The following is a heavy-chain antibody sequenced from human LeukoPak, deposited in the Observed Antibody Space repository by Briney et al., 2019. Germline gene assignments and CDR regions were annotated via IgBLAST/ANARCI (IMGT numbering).Heavy chain of an antibody. CDR3: ARDGFGTGSN. CDR1: GLTFSNYW. CDR2: IKQDGSEK. V-gene: IGHV3-7*03. D-gene: IGHD3-16*01. J-gene: IGHJ4*02. Sequence: PGGFLRLSCAASGLTFSNYWMDWVRQAPGKGLEWVANIKQDGSEKNYVDSVKGRFIISRDNAKNSLYLQMNTLRADDTAVYYCARDGFGTGSNWGQGTLVTVSS.